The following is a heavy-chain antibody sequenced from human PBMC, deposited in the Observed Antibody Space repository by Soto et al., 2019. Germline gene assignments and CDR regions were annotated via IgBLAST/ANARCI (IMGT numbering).Heavy chain of an antibody. CDR2: INGDGMRT. CDR1: GFTFSTFW. J-gene: IGHJ6*02. D-gene: IGHD1-26*01. Sequence: EVQLVESGGGLVQPGGSLRLSCAASGFTFSTFWMHWVRQVRGKGPVWVARINGDGMRTDYADSVQGRFTISRDNGKNPGSLQMNSLGADDAALYYCARGWGNYGMDVWGQGTTVTVSS. CDR3: ARGWGNYGMDV. V-gene: IGHV3-74*01.